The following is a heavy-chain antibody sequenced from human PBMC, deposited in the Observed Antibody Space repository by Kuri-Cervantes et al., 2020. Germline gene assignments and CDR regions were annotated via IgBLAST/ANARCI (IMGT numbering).Heavy chain of an antibody. J-gene: IGHJ4*02. CDR1: EFTLSSFA. Sequence: GESLKISCTASEFTLSSFAMHWVRQAPGRGLEWVAVISSDESHIYYADSVKGRFTISRDSSKNTLYLQMNSLRAEDTAVYYCAKSGTDTAMVNFDYWGQGTLGTVSS. D-gene: IGHD5-18*01. CDR2: ISSDESHI. V-gene: IGHV3-30*01. CDR3: AKSGTDTAMVNFDY.